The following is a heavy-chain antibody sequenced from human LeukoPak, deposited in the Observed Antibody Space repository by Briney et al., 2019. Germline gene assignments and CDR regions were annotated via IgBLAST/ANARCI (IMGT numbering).Heavy chain of an antibody. J-gene: IGHJ6*02. Sequence: PSETLSLTCTVSGGSISSGGYYWCWIRQHPGKGLEWIGYIYYSGSTYYNPSLKSRVTISVDTSKNQFSLKLSSVTAADTAVYYCARAPRDYYYYGMDVWGQGTTVTVSS. D-gene: IGHD3-10*01. CDR1: GGSISSGGYY. CDR2: IYYSGST. V-gene: IGHV4-31*03. CDR3: ARAPRDYYYYGMDV.